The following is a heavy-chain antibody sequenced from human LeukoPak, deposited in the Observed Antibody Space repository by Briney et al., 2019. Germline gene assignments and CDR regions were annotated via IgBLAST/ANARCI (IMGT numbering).Heavy chain of an antibody. CDR3: ARDPEFSYGYYFDY. CDR2: ISGNGSHI. Sequence: GGSLRLSCAASGFTFSSYEMNWVRRAPGKGLEWGSYISGNGSHIYYADSVKGRFTIARDNYKNSLFLQLNSLRADDTAVYYCARDPEFSYGYYFDYWGQGTLVTVSS. CDR1: GFTFSSYE. D-gene: IGHD5-18*01. J-gene: IGHJ4*02. V-gene: IGHV3-48*03.